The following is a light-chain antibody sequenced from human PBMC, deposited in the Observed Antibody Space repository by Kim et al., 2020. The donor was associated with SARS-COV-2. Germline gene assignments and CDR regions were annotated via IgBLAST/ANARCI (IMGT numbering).Light chain of an antibody. CDR1: SSDVGSYDR. Sequence: GQSVASSCTGTSSDVGSYDRVSWYQQPPSTSPKLMIYEVNNRPSGVPDRFSGSKSGNTASLTISGLQAEDEADYYCSSYTSSSTYVFGTGTKVTVL. CDR2: EVN. V-gene: IGLV2-18*02. J-gene: IGLJ1*01. CDR3: SSYTSSSTYV.